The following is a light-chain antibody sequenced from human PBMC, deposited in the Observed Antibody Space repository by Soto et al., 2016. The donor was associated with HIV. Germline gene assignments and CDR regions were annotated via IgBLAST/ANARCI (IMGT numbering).Light chain of an antibody. CDR2: DAS. J-gene: IGKJ1*01. CDR3: QQSYITPRT. CDR1: QGIGRF. Sequence: DIQMTQSPSSLSASVGDRVTITCRASQGIGRFLNWYQQIAGKAPNLLIYDASTLQSGVPSRLSGSGSGTDFTLIISSLQPEDFATYYCQQSYITPRTFGQGTKVEIK. V-gene: IGKV1-39*01.